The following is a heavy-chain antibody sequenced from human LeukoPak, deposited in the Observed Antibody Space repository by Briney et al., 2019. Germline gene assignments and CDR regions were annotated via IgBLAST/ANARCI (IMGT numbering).Heavy chain of an antibody. Sequence: GGSLRLSCAASGFTFDDYAMHWVRQAPGKGLERVSGISWNSGSIGYADSVKGRFTISRDNAKNSLYLQMNSLRAEDTALYYCAKARVVAKYYYGMDVWGQGTTVTVSS. CDR2: ISWNSGSI. V-gene: IGHV3-9*01. CDR3: AKARVVAKYYYGMDV. D-gene: IGHD2-15*01. CDR1: GFTFDDYA. J-gene: IGHJ6*02.